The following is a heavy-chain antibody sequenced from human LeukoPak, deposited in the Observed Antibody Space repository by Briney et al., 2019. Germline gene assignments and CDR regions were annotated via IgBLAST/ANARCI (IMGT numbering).Heavy chain of an antibody. Sequence: GASLKVSCKAPGYTFTGPYIHWMRQAPGQGLEWMAWINPNSGGIKYAQKFQGRVTVTRDTSTSTAYMELSGLRADDTATYYCARVEYCTKGVCINFDLWGQGTLVAVSP. CDR3: ARVEYCTKGVCINFDL. D-gene: IGHD2-8*01. V-gene: IGHV1-2*02. J-gene: IGHJ4*02. CDR2: INPNSGGI. CDR1: GYTFTGPY.